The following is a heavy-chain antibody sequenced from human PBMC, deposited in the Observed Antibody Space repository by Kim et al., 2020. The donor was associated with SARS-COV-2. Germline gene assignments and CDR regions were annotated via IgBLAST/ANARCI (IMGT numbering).Heavy chain of an antibody. V-gene: IGHV4-34*01. Sequence: SETLSLTCAVYGGSFSGYYWSWIRQPPGKGLEWIGEINHSGSTNYNPSLKSRVTISVDTSKNQFSLKLSSVTAADTAVYYCARVPLRGYDIDYWGQGTLVTVSS. D-gene: IGHD3-22*01. CDR3: ARVPLRGYDIDY. J-gene: IGHJ4*02. CDR2: INHSGST. CDR1: GGSFSGYY.